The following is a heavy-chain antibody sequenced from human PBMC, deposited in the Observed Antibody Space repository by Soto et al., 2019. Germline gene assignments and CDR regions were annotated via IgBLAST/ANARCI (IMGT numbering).Heavy chain of an antibody. J-gene: IGHJ5*02. V-gene: IGHV3-23*01. D-gene: IGHD3-3*01. CDR3: AKGGYYDFWSGYYTYNWFDP. Sequence: PGGSLRLSCAASGFTFSSYAMSWVRQAPGKGLEWVSAISGSGGSTYYADSVKGRFTISRDNSKNTLYLQMNSLRAEDTAVYYCAKGGYYDFWSGYYTYNWFDPWGQGTLVTVSS. CDR1: GFTFSSYA. CDR2: ISGSGGST.